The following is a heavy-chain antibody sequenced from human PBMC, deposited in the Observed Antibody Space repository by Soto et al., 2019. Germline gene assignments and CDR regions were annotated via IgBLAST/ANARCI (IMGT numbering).Heavy chain of an antibody. D-gene: IGHD2-2*01. V-gene: IGHV4-38-2*01. CDR1: GYSISSGYY. CDR2: IYHSGST. J-gene: IGHJ5*02. Sequence: SETLSLTCAVSGYSISSGYYWGWIRQPPGKGLEGSGSIYHSGSTYYNPSLKSRVTISVDTSKNQFSLKLSSVTAADTAVYYCARAGGIVPAATRNWFDPWGQGTLVTVSS. CDR3: ARAGGIVPAATRNWFDP.